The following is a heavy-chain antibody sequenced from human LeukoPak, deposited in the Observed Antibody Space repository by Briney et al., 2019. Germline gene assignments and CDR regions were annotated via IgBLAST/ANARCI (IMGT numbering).Heavy chain of an antibody. Sequence: PGGSLRLSCAASGFTFSNYGMHWVRQAPGKGLEWVAVISYDGSNKYYADSVKGRFTISRDNSKNTLYLQMNSLRAEDTAVYYCARDGYIAAADAFDIWGQGTMVTVSS. V-gene: IGHV3-33*05. J-gene: IGHJ3*02. CDR2: ISYDGSNK. CDR3: ARDGYIAAADAFDI. D-gene: IGHD6-13*01. CDR1: GFTFSNYG.